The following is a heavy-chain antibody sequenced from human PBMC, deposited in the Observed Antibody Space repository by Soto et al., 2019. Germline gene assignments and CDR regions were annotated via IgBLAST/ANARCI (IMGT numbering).Heavy chain of an antibody. Sequence: PGESLKISCKGSGYSFTSYWISWARQMPGKGLEWMGRIDPSDSYTNYSPSFQGHVTISADKSISTAYLQWSSLKASDTAMYYCARRSIYSNYDYYYGMDVWGQGTTVTVSS. CDR2: IDPSDSYT. V-gene: IGHV5-10-1*01. J-gene: IGHJ6*02. CDR3: ARRSIYSNYDYYYGMDV. D-gene: IGHD4-4*01. CDR1: GYSFTSYW.